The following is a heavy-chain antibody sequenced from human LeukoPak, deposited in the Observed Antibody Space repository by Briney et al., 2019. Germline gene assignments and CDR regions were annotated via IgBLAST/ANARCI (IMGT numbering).Heavy chain of an antibody. V-gene: IGHV1-2*02. CDR3: AREWIQLWLPRAGYYFDY. J-gene: IGHJ4*02. D-gene: IGHD5-18*01. CDR1: GYTFTGYY. CDR2: INPNSGGT. Sequence: ASVKVSCKASGYTFTGYYMHWVRQAPGQGLEWMGWINPNSGGTNYAQKFQGRVTMTRDTSISTAYMELSRLRSDDTAVYYCAREWIQLWLPRAGYYFDYWGQETLVTVSS.